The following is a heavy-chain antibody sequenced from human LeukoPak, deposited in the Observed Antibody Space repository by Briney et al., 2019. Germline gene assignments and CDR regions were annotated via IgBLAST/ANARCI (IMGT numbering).Heavy chain of an antibody. CDR3: AKASSGSYQFFDY. Sequence: QTGGSLRLSCAASGFTFSSYAMSWVRQAPGKGLEWVSAISGSGGSTYYADSVKGRFTISRDNSKNTLYLQMNSLRAEDTAVYYCAKASSGSYQFFDYWGQGTLVTVSS. D-gene: IGHD1-26*01. CDR2: ISGSGGST. J-gene: IGHJ4*02. CDR1: GFTFSSYA. V-gene: IGHV3-23*01.